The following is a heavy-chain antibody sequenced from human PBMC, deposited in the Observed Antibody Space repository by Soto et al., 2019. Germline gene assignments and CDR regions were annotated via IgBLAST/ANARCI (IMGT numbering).Heavy chain of an antibody. CDR3: ARSIVATLDY. Sequence: SETLSLTCTVSGGSISSYYWSWIRQPPGKGLEWIGYIYYSGSTNYNPSLKSRVTISVDTSKNQFSLKLSSVTAADTAVYYCARSIVATLDYWGQGTLVTVSS. V-gene: IGHV4-59*01. CDR1: GGSISSYY. J-gene: IGHJ4*02. CDR2: IYYSGST. D-gene: IGHD5-12*01.